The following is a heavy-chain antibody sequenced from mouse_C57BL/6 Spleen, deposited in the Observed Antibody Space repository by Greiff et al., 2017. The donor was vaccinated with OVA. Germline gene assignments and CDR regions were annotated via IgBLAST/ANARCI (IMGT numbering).Heavy chain of an antibody. CDR3: TRGDDYGGYYYAMDY. CDR1: GYTFTDYE. Sequence: VKLMESGAELVRPGASVTLSCKASGYTFTDYEMHWVKQTPVHGLEWIGAIDPETGGTAYNQKFKGKAILTADKSSSTAYMELRSLTSEDSAVYYCTRGDDYGGYYYAMDYWGQGTSVTVSS. J-gene: IGHJ4*01. D-gene: IGHD2-4*01. CDR2: IDPETGGT. V-gene: IGHV1-15*01.